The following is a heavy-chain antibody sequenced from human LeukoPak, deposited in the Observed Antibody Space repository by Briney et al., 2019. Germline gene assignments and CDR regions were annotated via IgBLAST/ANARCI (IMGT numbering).Heavy chain of an antibody. CDR3: ARQADFWRGYYDF. CDR1: TGSISGYY. Sequence: SETLSLTCIVSTGSISGYYWSWIRQTQGKGLEWIGYVYYSGTTSYTPSLKSRVTISVDTSKNQFSLKMTSVTAADTALYYCARQADFWRGYYDFWGQGTLVTVSS. CDR2: VYYSGTT. V-gene: IGHV4-59*08. D-gene: IGHD3-3*01. J-gene: IGHJ4*02.